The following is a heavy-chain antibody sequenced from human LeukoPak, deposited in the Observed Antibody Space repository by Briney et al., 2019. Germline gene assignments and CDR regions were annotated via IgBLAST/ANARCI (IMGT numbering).Heavy chain of an antibody. CDR2: INPGGGST. CDR3: ASGHDPYYYDTSGYSDY. CDR1: GYXFTRYY. Sequence: ASVKVSCKASGYXFTRYYIHWVRQAPGQGLEWMGIINPGGGSTTYAQKFQGRVTMTRDTSTSTVYMQLSSLRSEDTAVYYCASGHDPYYYDTSGYSDYWGQGTLVTVSS. J-gene: IGHJ4*02. D-gene: IGHD3-22*01. V-gene: IGHV1-46*01.